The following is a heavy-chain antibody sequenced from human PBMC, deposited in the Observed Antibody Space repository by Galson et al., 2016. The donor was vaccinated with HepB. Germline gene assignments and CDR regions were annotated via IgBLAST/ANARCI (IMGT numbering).Heavy chain of an antibody. J-gene: IGHJ4*02. Sequence: SLRLSCAASGFTFSNHYMHWVRQAPGKGLEWVAAIWFDGSKKVYADSVSGRFTISRDNSKNMVSLHMNSLRAEDTAFYYCAREMWDGIELDYWGQGTLVTVSS. CDR3: AREMWDGIELDY. CDR1: GFTFSNHY. CDR2: IWFDGSKK. D-gene: IGHD1-26*01. V-gene: IGHV3-33*01.